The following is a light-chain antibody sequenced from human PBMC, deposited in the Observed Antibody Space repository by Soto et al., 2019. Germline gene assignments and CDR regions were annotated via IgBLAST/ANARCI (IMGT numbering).Light chain of an antibody. J-gene: IGKJ2*02. CDR1: QSIVSY. CDR3: QQSYSTPRT. CDR2: IAS. Sequence: DIKMTQSPSSLSVSVGDRVTITCRASQSIVSYLNSYQQKLGKAPKLLIYIASNLQRGVPSRFSGSGSGTDFTLTTSNQPPKDFATYYCQQSYSTPRTFGQGTKMEIK. V-gene: IGKV1-39*01.